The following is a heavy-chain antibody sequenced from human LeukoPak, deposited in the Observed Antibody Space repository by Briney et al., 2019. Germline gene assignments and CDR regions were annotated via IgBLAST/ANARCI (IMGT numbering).Heavy chain of an antibody. CDR1: GFTVSSTY. CDR2: MYSDGTT. J-gene: IGHJ5*02. Sequence: GGSLRLSCAASGFTVSSTYMNWVRQSPGKGLEWVSVMYSDGTTFYADSVKGRFTISRDNSNNTLYLQMNGLTAEDTAVYYCARDVQGGYDWNDGWFDPWGQGTLVTVSS. V-gene: IGHV3-66*01. D-gene: IGHD1-1*01. CDR3: ARDVQGGYDWNDGWFDP.